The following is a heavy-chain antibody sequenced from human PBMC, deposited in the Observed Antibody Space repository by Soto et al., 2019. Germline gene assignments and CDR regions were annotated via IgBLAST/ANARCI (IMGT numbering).Heavy chain of an antibody. CDR2: ISSSSSYI. CDR1: GFTFSSYS. V-gene: IGHV3-21*01. J-gene: IGHJ4*02. D-gene: IGHD6-19*01. Sequence: GSLRLSCAASGFTFSSYSMNWVRQAPGKGLEWVSSISSSSSYIYYADSVKGRFTISRDNAKNSLYLQMNSLRAEDTAVYYCAREELAVAGGDYWGQGTLVTVSS. CDR3: AREELAVAGGDY.